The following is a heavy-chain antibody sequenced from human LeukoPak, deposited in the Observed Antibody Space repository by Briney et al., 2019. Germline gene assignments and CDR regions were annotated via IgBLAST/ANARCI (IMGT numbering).Heavy chain of an antibody. CDR3: AREPKNRGYDSSGYAVLFDY. V-gene: IGHV1-2*02. CDR2: INPNSGGT. Sequence: GASVKVSCKASGYTFTGYYMHWVRQAPGQGLEWMGWINPNSGGTNYAQKFQGRVTMTRDTSISTAYMELSRLRSDDTAVYYCAREPKNRGYDSSGYAVLFDYWGQGTLVTVSS. J-gene: IGHJ4*02. CDR1: GYTFTGYY. D-gene: IGHD3-22*01.